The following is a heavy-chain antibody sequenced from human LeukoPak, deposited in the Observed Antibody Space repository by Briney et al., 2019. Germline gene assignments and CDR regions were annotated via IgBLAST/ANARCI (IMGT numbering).Heavy chain of an antibody. CDR1: GFTFSSYS. J-gene: IGHJ4*02. Sequence: PGGSLRLSCAASGFTFSSYSMNWVRQAPGKGLEWVSSISSSSSYIYYADSVKGRFTISRDNAKNSLYLQMNSLRAEDTAVYYCARERVVAATLFDYWGQGTPVTVSS. CDR3: ARERVVAATLFDY. D-gene: IGHD2-15*01. V-gene: IGHV3-21*01. CDR2: ISSSSSYI.